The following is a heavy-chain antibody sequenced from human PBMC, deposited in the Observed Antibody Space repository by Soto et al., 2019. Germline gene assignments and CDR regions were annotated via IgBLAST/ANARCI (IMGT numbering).Heavy chain of an antibody. CDR2: ISSSSSYI. V-gene: IGHV3-21*01. CDR3: ARDGGAAAGIYYGMDV. D-gene: IGHD6-13*01. Sequence: GGSLRLSCAASGFTFSSYSMNWVRRAPGKGLEWVSSISSSSSYIYYADSVKGRFTISRDNAKNSLYLQMNSLRAEGTAVYYCARDGGAAAGIYYGMDVWGQGTTVTVSS. J-gene: IGHJ6*02. CDR1: GFTFSSYS.